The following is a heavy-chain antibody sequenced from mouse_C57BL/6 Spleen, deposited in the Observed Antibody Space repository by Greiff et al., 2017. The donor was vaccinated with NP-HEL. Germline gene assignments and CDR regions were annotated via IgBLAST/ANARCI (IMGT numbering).Heavy chain of an antibody. D-gene: IGHD3-3*01. J-gene: IGHJ4*01. CDR3: ARTGLAMDY. CDR2: IWSGGST. V-gene: IGHV2-2*01. CDR1: GFSFTSYG. Sequence: VQRVESGPGLVQPSQRLSITCTVSGFSFTSYGVHWVRQSPGKGLEWLGVIWSGGSTDYNAAFISRLSISKDNSKSQVFFKMNSLQADDTAIYYCARTGLAMDYWGQGTSVTVSS.